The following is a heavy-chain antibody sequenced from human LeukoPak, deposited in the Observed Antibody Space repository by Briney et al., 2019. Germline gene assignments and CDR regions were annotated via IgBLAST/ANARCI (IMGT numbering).Heavy chain of an antibody. V-gene: IGHV3-23*01. D-gene: IGHD3-10*01. J-gene: IGHJ4*02. CDR2: ISGSGGST. Sequence: GSLRLSCAASGFTFSSYGMSWVRQAPGKGLEWVSAISGSGGSTYYADSVKGRFTISRDNSKNTLYMQMNSLRAEDKAVDYCAKDLTIFYYGSGSYMPTLFDYWGQGTLVTVSS. CDR3: AKDLTIFYYGSGSYMPTLFDY. CDR1: GFTFSSYG.